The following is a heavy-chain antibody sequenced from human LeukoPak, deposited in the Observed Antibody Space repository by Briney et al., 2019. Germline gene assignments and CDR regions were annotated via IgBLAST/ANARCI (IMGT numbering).Heavy chain of an antibody. Sequence: RTSETLSLTCAVYGGSFSGYYWSWIRQPPGKGLEWMGEINHSGSTNYNPSLKSRVTISVDTSKNQFSPKLSSVTAADTAVYYCARGAPYYDGSGSYSAYHYWGQGTLVTVSS. CDR3: ARGAPYYDGSGSYSAYHY. CDR1: GGSFSGYY. CDR2: INHSGST. V-gene: IGHV4-34*01. J-gene: IGHJ4*02. D-gene: IGHD3-10*01.